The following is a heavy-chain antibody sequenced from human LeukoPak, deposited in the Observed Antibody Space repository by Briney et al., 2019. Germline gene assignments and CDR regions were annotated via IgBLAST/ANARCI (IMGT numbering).Heavy chain of an antibody. V-gene: IGHV1-2*02. CDR3: ASGDYSGTKPDPIDM. D-gene: IGHD3-10*01. CDR2: ITPNSEGT. CDR1: GYNFTDYY. Sequence: ASVKVSCKASGYNFTDYYVHWVRQAPGQGLEWMGYITPNSEGTEFAHKFQGRVTMTRDTSIITAYMELGRLTSDDTAVYYCASGDYSGTKPDPIDMWGQGTLVTVSS. J-gene: IGHJ3*02.